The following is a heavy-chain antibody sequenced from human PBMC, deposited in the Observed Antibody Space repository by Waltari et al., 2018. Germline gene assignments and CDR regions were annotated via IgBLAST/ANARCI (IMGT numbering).Heavy chain of an antibody. D-gene: IGHD3-3*01. CDR1: GGSISSGGYY. CDR3: ARGPKNDFWSGSYYYYMDV. CDR2: IYYRGST. V-gene: IGHV4-31*03. Sequence: QVQLQESGPGLVKPSQTLSLTCTVSGGSISSGGYYWSWIRQHPGKGLEWIGYIYYRGSTYYNPSLESRGTISVDTSKNQFSLKLSSVTAADTAVYYWARGPKNDFWSGSYYYYMDVWGKGTTVTVSS. J-gene: IGHJ6*03.